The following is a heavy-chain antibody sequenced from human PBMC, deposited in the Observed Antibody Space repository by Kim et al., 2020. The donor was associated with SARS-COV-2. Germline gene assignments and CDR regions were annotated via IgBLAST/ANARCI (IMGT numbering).Heavy chain of an antibody. J-gene: IGHJ4*02. D-gene: IGHD6-19*01. V-gene: IGHV1-69*02. CDR2: IIPILGIA. Sequence: SVKVSCKASGGTFSSYTISWVRQAPGQGLEWMGRIIPILGIANYAQKFQGRVTITADKSTSTAYMELSSLRSEDTAVYYCASRGHLYSSGWLIDDYWGQGTLVTVSS. CDR1: GGTFSSYT. CDR3: ASRGHLYSSGWLIDDY.